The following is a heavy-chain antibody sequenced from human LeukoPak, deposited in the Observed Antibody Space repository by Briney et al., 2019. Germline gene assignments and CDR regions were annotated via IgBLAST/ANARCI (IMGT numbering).Heavy chain of an antibody. D-gene: IGHD6-19*01. CDR3: ARGRVKRVPFTAVPGPLDY. V-gene: IGHV1-18*01. J-gene: IGHJ4*02. CDR1: GFTFATHG. CDR2: IRGSSGKT. Sequence: GASVKVSCKASGFTFATHGISWMRQAPGQGLEWLGWIRGSSGKTDYAQKLQDGVTMTADTSTTTAYMELRSLRSDDTAVYYCARGRVKRVPFTAVPGPLDYWGQGSLVTVSS.